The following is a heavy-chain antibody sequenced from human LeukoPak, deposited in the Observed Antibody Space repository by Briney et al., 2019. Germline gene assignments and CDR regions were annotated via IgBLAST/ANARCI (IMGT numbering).Heavy chain of an antibody. CDR1: GFTFSDYY. D-gene: IGHD3-10*01. J-gene: IGHJ4*02. CDR2: ISSSSSYT. CDR3: ARDSGSAHLFDY. Sequence: PGGSLRLSCAAPGFTFSDYYMSWIRQAPGKGLEWVSYISSSSSYTNYADSVKGRFTISRDNAKNSLYLQMNSLRAEDTAVYYCARDSGSAHLFDYWGQGTLVTVSS. V-gene: IGHV3-11*06.